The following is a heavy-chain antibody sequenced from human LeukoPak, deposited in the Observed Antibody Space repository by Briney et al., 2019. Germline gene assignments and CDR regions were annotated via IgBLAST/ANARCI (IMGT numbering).Heavy chain of an antibody. V-gene: IGHV3-53*01. Sequence: QPGGSLRLSCAASGFTVSSNYMSWVRQAPGKGLEWVSVIYSGGSTYYADSVKGRFTISRDNSKNTLYLQMNSLRAEDTAVYYCARGTYYYDSSDAFDIWGQGTMVTVSS. J-gene: IGHJ3*02. CDR1: GFTVSSNY. D-gene: IGHD3-22*01. CDR2: IYSGGST. CDR3: ARGTYYYDSSDAFDI.